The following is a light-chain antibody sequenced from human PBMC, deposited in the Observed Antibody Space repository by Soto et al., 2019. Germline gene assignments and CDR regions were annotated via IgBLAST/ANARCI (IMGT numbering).Light chain of an antibody. V-gene: IGKV3-11*01. CDR1: QSVSSY. Sequence: EIVLTQSPATLSLSPGERATLSCRASQSVSSYLAWYQQKPGQAPRLLIYDASNRATGIPARFSGSGSGTEFTLTISSREPEDFVVYYCQQRSNRLTFGGGTKVQIK. CDR2: DAS. CDR3: QQRSNRLT. J-gene: IGKJ4*01.